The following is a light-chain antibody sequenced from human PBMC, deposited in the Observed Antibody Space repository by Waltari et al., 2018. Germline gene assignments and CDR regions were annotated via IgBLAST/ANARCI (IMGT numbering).Light chain of an antibody. CDR1: QSVSSY. CDR2: DAS. J-gene: IGKJ4*01. Sequence: IVLTHSPATLSLSPGQIATFSCRASQSVSSYLAWYQQKPGQAPRLLIYDASNRATGIPARFSGSGSGTDFTLTISSLEPEDFAVYYCQQRSNWPPVTFGGGTKVEIK. CDR3: QQRSNWPPVT. V-gene: IGKV3-11*01.